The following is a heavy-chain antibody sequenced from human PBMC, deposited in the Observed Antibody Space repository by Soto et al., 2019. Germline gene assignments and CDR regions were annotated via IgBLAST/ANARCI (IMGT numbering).Heavy chain of an antibody. CDR2: IYYSGST. Sequence: QLQLQESGPGLVKPSETLSLTCTVSGGSISSSSYYWGWIRHPPGKGLEWIGSIYYSGSTYYITSLKTRVTMSVDTSQNKSSLELSSVTAADAAVYYCARLPNVYYSYGMDVWGQGTTVTLCS. CDR3: ARLPNVYYSYGMDV. CDR1: GGSISSSSYY. J-gene: IGHJ6*02. V-gene: IGHV4-39*01.